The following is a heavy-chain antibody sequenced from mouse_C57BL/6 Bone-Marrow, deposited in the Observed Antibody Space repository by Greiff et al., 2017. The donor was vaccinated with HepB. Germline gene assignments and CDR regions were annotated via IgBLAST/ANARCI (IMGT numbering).Heavy chain of an antibody. D-gene: IGHD1-1*01. CDR2: ISSGSNTV. Sequence: EVMLVESGGGLVQPGGSRKLSCAASGFTFSSFGMHWVRQAPEKGLEWVAYISSGSNTVYFVDTMKGRFNISRDNPKNTLFLQMTSLRSEDTAKYYGARSAYYYGSYWYFDVWGAGTTVTVSS. J-gene: IGHJ1*01. CDR1: GFTFSSFG. CDR3: ARSAYYYGSYWYFDV. V-gene: IGHV5-17*02.